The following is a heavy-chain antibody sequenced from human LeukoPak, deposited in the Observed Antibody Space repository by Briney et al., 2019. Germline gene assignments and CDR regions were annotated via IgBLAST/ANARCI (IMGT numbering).Heavy chain of an antibody. J-gene: IGHJ4*02. CDR1: GFTFSSYA. D-gene: IGHD6-19*01. V-gene: IGHV3-64D*06. Sequence: PGGSLRLSCSASGFTFSSYAMHWVRRAPGKGLEYVSAISSNGGSTYYADSVKGRFTISRDNSKNTLYLQMSSLRAEDTAVYYCAKDSSGFLYYFDYWGQGTLVTVSS. CDR2: ISSNGGST. CDR3: AKDSSGFLYYFDY.